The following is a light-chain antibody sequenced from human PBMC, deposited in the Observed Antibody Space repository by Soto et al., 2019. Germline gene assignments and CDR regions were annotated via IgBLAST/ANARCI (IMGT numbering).Light chain of an antibody. CDR3: CSHSSSITWM. CDR2: EVT. V-gene: IGLV2-14*03. CDR1: SSDVGGYNF. Sequence: QSALTQTASVSGSPGQSITISCTGTSSDVGGYNFVSWYQKHPGKAPKLIIHEVTNRPSGVSTRFSGSKSGNTASLTISGLQAEDEAVYYCCSHSSSITWMFGGGTKVTVL. J-gene: IGLJ3*02.